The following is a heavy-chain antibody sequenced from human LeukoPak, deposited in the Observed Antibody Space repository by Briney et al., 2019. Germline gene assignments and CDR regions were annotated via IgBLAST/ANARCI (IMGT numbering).Heavy chain of an antibody. D-gene: IGHD1-26*01. CDR2: IYPGDSDT. CDR1: GSIFTSYW. J-gene: IGHJ4*02. CDR3: ARPAYSGSYHHFDY. V-gene: IGHV5-51*01. Sequence: GESLQISCQGSGSIFTSYWIGWVRQLPGKGLEWMGIIYPGDSDTRYSPSFQGQVTISANKSISTAYLQWSSLKASDTAMYYCARPAYSGSYHHFDYWGQGTLVTVSS.